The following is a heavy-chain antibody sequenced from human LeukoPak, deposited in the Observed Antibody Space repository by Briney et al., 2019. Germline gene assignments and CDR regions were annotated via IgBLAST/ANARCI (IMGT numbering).Heavy chain of an antibody. CDR1: GFTFSSYS. V-gene: IGHV3-74*01. D-gene: IGHD3-10*01. CDR2: INSDGSST. CDR3: ARDLPPLVRGVKNYYYYYGMDV. Sequence: GGSLRLSCAASGFTFSSYSMNWVRQAPGKGLVWVSRINSDGSSTSYADSVKGRFTISRDNAKNTLYLQMNSLRAEDTAVYYCARDLPPLVRGVKNYYYYYGMDVWGQGTTVTVSS. J-gene: IGHJ6*02.